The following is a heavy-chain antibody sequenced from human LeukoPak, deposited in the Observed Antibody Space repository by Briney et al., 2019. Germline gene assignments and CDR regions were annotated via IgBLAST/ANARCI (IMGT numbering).Heavy chain of an antibody. V-gene: IGHV3-43*01. CDR3: AKDLRVAGLDYYMDV. D-gene: IGHD2-15*01. Sequence: GGSLRLSCAASGFTFDDYTMHWVRQAPGKGLEWVSLISWDGGSTYYADSVKGRFTISRDNSKNSLYLQMNSLRTEDTALYYCAKDLRVAGLDYYMDVWGKGTTVTVSS. CDR2: ISWDGGST. J-gene: IGHJ6*03. CDR1: GFTFDDYT.